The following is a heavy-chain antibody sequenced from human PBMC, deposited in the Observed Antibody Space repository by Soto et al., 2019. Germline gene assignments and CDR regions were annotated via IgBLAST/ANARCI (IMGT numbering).Heavy chain of an antibody. V-gene: IGHV5-51*01. CDR1: GYSFISYW. CDR2: IYPGDSDT. D-gene: IGHD4-17*01. CDR3: AVQRYGDYFEY. J-gene: IGHJ4*02. Sequence: GESLKISCKGSGYSFISYWIGWVSQMPGKGLEWMGIIYPGDSDTRYSPSFQGQVSISADKSISTAYLQWSSLKASDTAMYYCAVQRYGDYFEYWGQGTLDTVSS.